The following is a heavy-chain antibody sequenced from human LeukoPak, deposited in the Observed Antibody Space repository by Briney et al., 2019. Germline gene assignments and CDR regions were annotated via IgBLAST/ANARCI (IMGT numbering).Heavy chain of an antibody. CDR3: GRYIVLGTSSSGGYFDF. CDR1: GYTFTSYG. Sequence: AASVKVSCKASGYTFTSYGISWVRQAPGQGLEWMGWISAYNGNTNYAQKLQGRVTMTTDTSTSTAYMELRSLRSDDTAVYYGGRYIVLGTSSSGGYFDFWGKGTLVTVSS. V-gene: IGHV1-18*01. D-gene: IGHD2-21*01. J-gene: IGHJ4*02. CDR2: ISAYNGNT.